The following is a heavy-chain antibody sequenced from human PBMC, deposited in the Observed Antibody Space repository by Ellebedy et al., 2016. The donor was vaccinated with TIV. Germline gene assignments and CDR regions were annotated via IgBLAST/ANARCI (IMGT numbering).Heavy chain of an antibody. Sequence: ASVKVSCKASGYTFTSYYFYLVRQAPGQGLEWMGIINPTTGNSNYAQKFQGRVTMTRDTSTSTVYMELSSLRSEDTAVYYCARGDNYYYDSSGYYYTYWGQGTLVTVSS. D-gene: IGHD3-22*01. CDR3: ARGDNYYYDSSGYYYTY. V-gene: IGHV1-46*01. CDR2: INPTTGNS. CDR1: GYTFTSYY. J-gene: IGHJ4*02.